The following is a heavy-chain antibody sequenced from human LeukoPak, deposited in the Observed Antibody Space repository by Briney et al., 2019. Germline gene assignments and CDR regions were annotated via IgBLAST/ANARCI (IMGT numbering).Heavy chain of an antibody. CDR2: INPNSGGT. J-gene: IGHJ6*03. CDR3: ARRSCSGGSCYPLSRYYMDV. Sequence: ASVKVSCKASGYTFTFYYMHWMRHPPGQGLEWMGWINPNSGGTNYAQKFQGRVTMTRDTSISTAYMELSRLRSDDTAVYYCARRSCSGGSCYPLSRYYMDVWGKGTTVTVSS. D-gene: IGHD2-15*01. CDR1: GYTFTFYY. V-gene: IGHV1-2*02.